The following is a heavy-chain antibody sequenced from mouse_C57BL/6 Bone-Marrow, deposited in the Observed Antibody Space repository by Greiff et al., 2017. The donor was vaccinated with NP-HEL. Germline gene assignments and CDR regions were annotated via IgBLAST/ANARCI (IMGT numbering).Heavy chain of an antibody. Sequence: EVQLQQSGPGLVKPSQSLSLTCSVTGYSITSGYYWNWIRQFPGNKLEWMGYISYDGSNNYNPSLKNRIPITRDTSKNQFFLKLNSVTTEDTATYYCARDYGSSYRDYFDYWGQGTTLTVSS. D-gene: IGHD1-1*01. CDR3: ARDYGSSYRDYFDY. CDR1: GYSITSGYY. CDR2: ISYDGSN. V-gene: IGHV3-6*01. J-gene: IGHJ2*01.